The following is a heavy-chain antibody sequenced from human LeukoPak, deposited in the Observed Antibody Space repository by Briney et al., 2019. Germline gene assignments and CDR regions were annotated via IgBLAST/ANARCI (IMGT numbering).Heavy chain of an antibody. CDR3: ARSMVRGVIISGWFDP. CDR1: GGTFSSYA. V-gene: IGHV1-69*13. CDR2: IIPIFGTA. D-gene: IGHD3-10*01. J-gene: IGHJ5*02. Sequence: GASVKVSCKASGGTFSSYAISWVRQAPGQGLEWMGGIIPIFGTANYAQKFQGRVTITADESTSTAYMVLSSLRSEDTAVYYCARSMVRGVIISGWFDPWGQGTLVTVSS.